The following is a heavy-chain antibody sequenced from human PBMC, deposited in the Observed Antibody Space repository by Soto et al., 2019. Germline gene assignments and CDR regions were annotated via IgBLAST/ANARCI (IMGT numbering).Heavy chain of an antibody. CDR3: ARAGIRAVDRKQYSSSWPKNYGMDV. CDR2: IKSRRSGGTT. Sequence: EVLLVESGGGLVKPGGSLRLSCAASGFPFSDAWLSWVRQAPGKGLEWVGRIKSRRSGGTTNYAAPVDGRFTISRDDSKNTLYLQMNSLRAEDTAVYYCARAGIRAVDRKQYSSSWPKNYGMDVWGQGTTVTVSS. CDR1: GFPFSDAW. D-gene: IGHD6-13*01. J-gene: IGHJ6*02. V-gene: IGHV3-15*06.